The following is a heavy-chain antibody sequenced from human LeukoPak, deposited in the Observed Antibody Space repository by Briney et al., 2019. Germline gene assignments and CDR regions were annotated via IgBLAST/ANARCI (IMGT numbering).Heavy chain of an antibody. Sequence: SETLSLTCTVSGVSVSSGSYFWSWIRQPPGEGPQWIGYIYHDGSTNYSPSLRSRVSISVDTSKNQFSLKLSSVTTADTAVYFCATFFDFWFGPWGQGTQITVSS. CDR3: ATFFDFWFGP. V-gene: IGHV4-61*01. J-gene: IGHJ5*02. CDR1: GVSVSSGSYF. D-gene: IGHD5/OR15-5a*01. CDR2: IYHDGST.